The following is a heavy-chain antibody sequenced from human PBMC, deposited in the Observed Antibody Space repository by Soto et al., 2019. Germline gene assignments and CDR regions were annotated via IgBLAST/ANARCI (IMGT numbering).Heavy chain of an antibody. J-gene: IGHJ4*02. CDR1: GFTFDDYA. CDR2: ISWNSGSI. V-gene: IGHV3-9*01. CDR3: AKDPGRTTVTTIDY. D-gene: IGHD4-17*01. Sequence: TGGSLRLSCAASGFTFDDYAMHWVRQAPGKGLEWVSGISWNSGSICYADSVKGRFTISRDNSKNTLYLQMNSLRAEDTAVYYCAKDPGRTTVTTIDYWGQGTLVTVSS.